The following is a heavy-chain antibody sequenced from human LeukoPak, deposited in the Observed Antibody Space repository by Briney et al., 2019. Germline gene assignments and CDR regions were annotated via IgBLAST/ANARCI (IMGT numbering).Heavy chain of an antibody. D-gene: IGHD3-3*01. V-gene: IGHV3-73*01. J-gene: IGHJ4*02. CDR1: GFTFSGSA. Sequence: GGSRRLSCAASGFTFSGSAMHWVRQASGKGLEWVGRIRSKANSYATAYAASVKGRFTISRDDSKNTAYLQMNSLKTEDTAVYYCTRHDFTIFGVVIIWGQGTLVTVSS. CDR3: TRHDFTIFGVVII. CDR2: IRSKANSYAT.